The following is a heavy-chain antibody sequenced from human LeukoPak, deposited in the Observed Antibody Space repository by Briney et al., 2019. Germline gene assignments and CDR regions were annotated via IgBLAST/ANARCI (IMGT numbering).Heavy chain of an antibody. D-gene: IGHD2-15*01. Sequence: GGSLRLSCAASGFTFSSYGMSWVRQAPGKGLEWVSAISGSGGSTYYADSMKGRLTISRDNSKNTLYLQMNSLRAADTAVYYCAKTLGYCSGGSCYSGVIDYWGQGTLVTVSS. CDR1: GFTFSSYG. V-gene: IGHV3-23*01. J-gene: IGHJ4*02. CDR2: ISGSGGST. CDR3: AKTLGYCSGGSCYSGVIDY.